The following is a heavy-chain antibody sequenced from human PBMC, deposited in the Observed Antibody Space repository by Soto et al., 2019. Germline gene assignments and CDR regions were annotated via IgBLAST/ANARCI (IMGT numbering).Heavy chain of an antibody. CDR3: ARVESWGYYDSSSYPFAEYFQH. CDR1: GGSISSGGYY. CDR2: IYYSGST. Sequence: SETLSLTCTVSGGSISSGGYYWSWIRQHPGKGLEWIGYIYYSGSTYYNPSLKSRVTISVDTSKNQFSLKLSSVTAADTAVYYCARVESWGYYDSSSYPFAEYFQHWGQGTLVTVSS. J-gene: IGHJ1*01. V-gene: IGHV4-31*03. D-gene: IGHD3-22*01.